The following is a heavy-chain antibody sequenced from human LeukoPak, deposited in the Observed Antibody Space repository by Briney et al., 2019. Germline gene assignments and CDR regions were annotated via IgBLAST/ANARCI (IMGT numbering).Heavy chain of an antibody. D-gene: IGHD3-3*01. CDR1: GYTLTELS. CDR2: FDPEDGET. Sequence: ASVKVSCKVSGYTLTELSMHWVRQAPGKGLEWMGGFDPEDGETIYAQKFQGRVTMTEDTSTDTAYMELSSLRSEDTAVYYCARDLLTYYDFWSGENNWFDPWGQGTLVTVSS. J-gene: IGHJ5*02. CDR3: ARDLLTYYDFWSGENNWFDP. V-gene: IGHV1-24*01.